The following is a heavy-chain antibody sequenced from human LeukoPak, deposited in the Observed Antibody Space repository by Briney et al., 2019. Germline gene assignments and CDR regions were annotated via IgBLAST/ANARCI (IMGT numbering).Heavy chain of an antibody. CDR3: TRDQGDYGFDP. Sequence: SETLSLTCTVSGGSISSYYWSWIRQPPGKGLEWIGYIYYSGSTNYNPSLKSRVTISVDTSKNQFSLKLSSVTAADTAVYYCTRDQGDYGFDPWGQGTLVTVSS. D-gene: IGHD4-17*01. J-gene: IGHJ5*02. V-gene: IGHV4-59*01. CDR2: IYYSGST. CDR1: GGSISSYY.